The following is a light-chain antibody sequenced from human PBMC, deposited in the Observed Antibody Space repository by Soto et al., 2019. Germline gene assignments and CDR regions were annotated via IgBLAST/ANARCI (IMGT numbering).Light chain of an antibody. V-gene: IGLV2-14*03. Sequence: QSPLTQPASVFGSLGQSITISCTGTSSDVGAYDYVSWYQHHPGKAPKLMIYDVTNRPSGISFRFSGSKTGNTASLTISGLQAEDEADYYCSSYTNSGTYIFGTGTKLTVL. J-gene: IGLJ1*01. CDR2: DVT. CDR3: SSYTNSGTYI. CDR1: SSDVGAYDY.